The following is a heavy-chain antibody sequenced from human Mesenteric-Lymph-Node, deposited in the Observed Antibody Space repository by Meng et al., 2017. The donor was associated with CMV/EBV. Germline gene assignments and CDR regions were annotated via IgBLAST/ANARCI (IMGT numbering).Heavy chain of an antibody. Sequence: GSLRLSCTVSGGSVSSGSYYWSWIRQPPGKGLEWIGYIYYSGSTNYNPSLKSRVTISVDTSKNQFSLKLSSVTAADTAVYYCARQSRSSPPYYYYGMDVWGQGTTVTVSS. CDR2: IYYSGST. J-gene: IGHJ6*02. CDR1: GGSVSSGSYY. V-gene: IGHV4-61*01. D-gene: IGHD6-6*01. CDR3: ARQSRSSPPYYYYGMDV.